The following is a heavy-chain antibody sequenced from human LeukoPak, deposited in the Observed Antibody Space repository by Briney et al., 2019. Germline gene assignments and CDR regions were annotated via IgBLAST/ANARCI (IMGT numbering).Heavy chain of an antibody. J-gene: IGHJ5*02. Sequence: SETLSLTCTVSGGSISSYYWSWIRQPPGKGLEWIGYIYYSGSTNYNPSLKSRVTISVDTSKNQFSLKLSSVTAADTAVYYCARAHCGGDCYSWWFDPWGQGTLVTVSS. CDR1: GGSISSYY. V-gene: IGHV4-59*01. D-gene: IGHD2-21*02. CDR3: ARAHCGGDCYSWWFDP. CDR2: IYYSGST.